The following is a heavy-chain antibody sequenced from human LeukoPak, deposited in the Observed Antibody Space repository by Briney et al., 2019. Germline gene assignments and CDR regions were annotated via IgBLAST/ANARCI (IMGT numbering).Heavy chain of an antibody. CDR1: GGSISSYY. V-gene: IGHV4-34*01. CDR2: IKHSGST. CDR3: ARIEDVYCSGGSCYSGIPYYFDY. Sequence: SETLSLTCTVSGGSISSYYWSWIRQPPGKGLEWIGEIKHSGSTNYNPSLKSRVTISVDTSKSQFSLKLSSVTAADTAVYYCARIEDVYCSGGSCYSGIPYYFDYWGQGTLVTVSS. D-gene: IGHD2-15*01. J-gene: IGHJ4*02.